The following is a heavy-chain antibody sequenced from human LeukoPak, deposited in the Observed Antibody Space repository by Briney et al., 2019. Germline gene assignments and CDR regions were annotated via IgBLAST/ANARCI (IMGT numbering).Heavy chain of an antibody. CDR3: ARTRPQDHRTSYMDV. J-gene: IGHJ6*03. D-gene: IGHD1-7*01. Sequence: PSGTLSLTCNVSGDSISSDYWSWIRQPPGKSLEWIGFIFYSGTTNYNPSLQSRVTISVDTSKNQFSLKLSSVTAADTAVYYCARTRPQDHRTSYMDVWGKGITVTVSS. CDR2: IFYSGTT. CDR1: GDSISSDY. V-gene: IGHV4-59*08.